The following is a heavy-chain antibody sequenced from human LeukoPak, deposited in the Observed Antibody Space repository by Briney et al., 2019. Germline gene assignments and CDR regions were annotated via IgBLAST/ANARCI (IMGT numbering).Heavy chain of an antibody. J-gene: IGHJ4*02. Sequence: GGSLRLSRAASGFTFSSYAMSWVRQGPGKGLEWVSGLSGSGGSTYYADSVKGRFTISRDNSKNTVYLQMNSLRAEGSAVYYCAKDVDLITVTTFGYWGQGTLVTVSS. CDR2: LSGSGGST. V-gene: IGHV3-23*01. CDR1: GFTFSSYA. D-gene: IGHD4-17*01. CDR3: AKDVDLITVTTFGY.